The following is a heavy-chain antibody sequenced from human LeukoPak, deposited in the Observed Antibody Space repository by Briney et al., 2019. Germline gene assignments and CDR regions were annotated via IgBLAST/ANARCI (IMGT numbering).Heavy chain of an antibody. J-gene: IGHJ4*02. CDR3: AKGDSDKIDY. CDR1: GFSFRSYA. V-gene: IGHV3-64*02. Sequence: GGSLRLSCAASGFSFRSYAFHWVRQAPGKGLEYVSAINTDEDSTYYAESVRGRFTISRDNSKNTLYLQMNSLTPEDTAVYYCAKGDSDKIDYWGQGSLVTVSS. D-gene: IGHD2-21*02. CDR2: INTDEDST.